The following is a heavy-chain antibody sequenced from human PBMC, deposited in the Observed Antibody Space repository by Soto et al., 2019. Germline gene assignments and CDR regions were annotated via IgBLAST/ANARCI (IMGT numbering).Heavy chain of an antibody. D-gene: IGHD6-13*01. CDR3: ARGPGGAAAVPYNWFDP. J-gene: IGHJ5*02. CDR2: IIPILGIA. CDR1: GGTFSSYT. V-gene: IGHV1-69*02. Sequence: ASVKVSCKASGGTFSSYTISWVRQAPGQGLEWMGRIIPILGIANYAQKFQGRVTITADKSTSTAYMELSSLRSEDTAVYYCARGPGGAAAVPYNWFDPWGQGTLVTVSS.